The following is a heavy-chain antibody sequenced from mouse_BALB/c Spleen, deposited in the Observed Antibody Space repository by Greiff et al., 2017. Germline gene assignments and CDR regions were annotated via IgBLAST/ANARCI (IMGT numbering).Heavy chain of an antibody. CDR2: ISSGGST. J-gene: IGHJ4*01. CDR3: ASPIYDGYLAY. CDR1: GFTFSSYA. D-gene: IGHD2-3*01. Sequence: DVKLVESGGGLVQPGGSRKLSCAASGFTFSSYAMSWVRQTPEKRLEWVASISSGGSTYYPDSVKGRFTISRDNARNILYLQMSSLRSEDTAMYYCASPIYDGYLAYWGQGTSVTVSS. V-gene: IGHV5-6-5*01.